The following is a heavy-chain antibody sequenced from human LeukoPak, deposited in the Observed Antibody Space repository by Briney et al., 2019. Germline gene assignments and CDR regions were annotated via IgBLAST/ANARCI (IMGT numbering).Heavy chain of an antibody. CDR2: INHSGST. CDR1: GGSLSGYY. J-gene: IGHJ4*02. Sequence: PSDTLSLTCAVYGGSLSGYYWSWIRQPPGKGMEWIGEINHSGSTDYNPSLKSRVTISVDTSKNQFSLKLSSVTAADTAVYYCARGPRYSGYDLNYWGQGTLVTVSS. D-gene: IGHD5-12*01. V-gene: IGHV4-34*01. CDR3: ARGPRYSGYDLNY.